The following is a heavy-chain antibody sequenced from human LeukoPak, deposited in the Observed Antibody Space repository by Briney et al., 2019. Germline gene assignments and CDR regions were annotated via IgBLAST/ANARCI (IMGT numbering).Heavy chain of an antibody. V-gene: IGHV3-49*04. D-gene: IGHD1-1*01. CDR1: GFTFGDYA. CDR2: IRSKAYGGTT. J-gene: IGHJ6*04. Sequence: GGSLRLSCTASGFTFGDYAMSWVRQAPGEGLEWVGFIRSKAYGGTTEYAASVKGRFTISRDDSKSIAYLQMNSLKTEDTAVYYCTREIAIPVQLERRSYYYYGMDVRGKGTTVTVSS. CDR3: TREIAIPVQLERRSYYYYGMDV.